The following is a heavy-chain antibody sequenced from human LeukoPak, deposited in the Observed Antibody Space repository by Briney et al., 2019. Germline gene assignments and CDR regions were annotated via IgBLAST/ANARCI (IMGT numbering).Heavy chain of an antibody. Sequence: PSETLSLTCTVSGDSINNYYGSWIRQPPGKGLEWIGYIYYSGSTNYNPSLKSRVTISVDTSKKQFSLKLTSVTAADTAVYYCARGYYDSSGYYYLLDYWGQGTLVTVSS. CDR1: GDSINNYY. D-gene: IGHD3-22*01. CDR3: ARGYYDSSGYYYLLDY. J-gene: IGHJ4*02. CDR2: IYYSGST. V-gene: IGHV4-59*01.